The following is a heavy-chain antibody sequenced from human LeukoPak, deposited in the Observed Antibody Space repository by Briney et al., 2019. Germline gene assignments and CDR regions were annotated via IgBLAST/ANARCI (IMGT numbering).Heavy chain of an antibody. CDR3: AAVGYCSSTNCYGFDY. V-gene: IGHV1-58*01. D-gene: IGHD2-2*01. Sequence: ASVKVSCKASGFTFTSSAVQWVRQARGQRLEWIGWIVVGSGNTNYAQKFQERVTITRDMSTSTAYMELSSLRSEDTAVYYCAAVGYCSSTNCYGFDYWGQGTLVTVSS. CDR1: GFTFTSSA. CDR2: IVVGSGNT. J-gene: IGHJ4*02.